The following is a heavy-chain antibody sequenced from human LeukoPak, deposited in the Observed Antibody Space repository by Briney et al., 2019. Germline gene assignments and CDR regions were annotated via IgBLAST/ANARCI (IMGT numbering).Heavy chain of an antibody. D-gene: IGHD3-10*01. CDR1: GYIFTSYY. CDR3: ARAGASITMVRGVIPFDY. V-gene: IGHV1-46*01. Sequence: GASVNVSCKASGYIFTSYYMHWVRQAPGQGLEWMGIINPSGGSTSYAQKFQGRVTMTRDTSTSTVYMELSSLRSEDTAVYYCARAGASITMVRGVIPFDYWGQGTLVTVSS. CDR2: INPSGGST. J-gene: IGHJ4*02.